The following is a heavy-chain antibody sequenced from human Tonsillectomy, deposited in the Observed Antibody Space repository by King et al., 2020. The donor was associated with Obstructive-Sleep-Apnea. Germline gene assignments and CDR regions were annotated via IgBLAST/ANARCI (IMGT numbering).Heavy chain of an antibody. CDR1: GGSISSSSYY. J-gene: IGHJ5*02. D-gene: IGHD2-15*01. CDR3: ARDARVDNWFDP. V-gene: IGHV4-39*07. CDR2: IYYSGST. Sequence: LQLQESGPGLVKPSETLSLTCTVSGGSISSSSYYWGWIRQPPGKGLEWIGSIYYSGSTYYNPSLKSRVTISVDTSKNQFSLKLSSVTAADTAGYYCARDARVDNWFDPWGQGTLVTVSS.